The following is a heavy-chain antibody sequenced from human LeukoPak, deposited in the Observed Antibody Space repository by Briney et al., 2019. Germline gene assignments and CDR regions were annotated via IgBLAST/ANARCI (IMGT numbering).Heavy chain of an antibody. CDR2: INPNSGGT. V-gene: IGHV1-2*02. CDR3: ARGEQLADYYYYYMDV. D-gene: IGHD6-6*01. Sequence: ASVKVSCKASGYTFTGYYMHWVRQAPGQGLEWMGWINPNSGGTNYAQKFQSRVTMTRDTSISTAYMELSRLRSDDTAVYYCARGEQLADYYYYYMDVWGKGTTVTVSS. J-gene: IGHJ6*03. CDR1: GYTFTGYY.